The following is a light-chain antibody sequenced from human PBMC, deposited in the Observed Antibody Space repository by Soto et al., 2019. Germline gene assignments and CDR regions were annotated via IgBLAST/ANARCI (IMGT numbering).Light chain of an antibody. J-gene: IGLJ1*01. V-gene: IGLV2-14*01. CDR2: GVS. CDR1: SHDIGAYDY. CDR3: ASFATNRVYV. Sequence: QSALAQPTSVSGSTGQSITISCTGNSHDIGAYDYVSWYQQPPGKAPRLLIYGVSNRPSGIPSRFSASKSGLTASLTISGLQAEDEADYYCASFATNRVYVFGPGTKVTVL.